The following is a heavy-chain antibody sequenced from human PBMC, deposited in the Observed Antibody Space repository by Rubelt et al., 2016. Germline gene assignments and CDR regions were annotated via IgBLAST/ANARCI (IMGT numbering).Heavy chain of an antibody. D-gene: IGHD2-2*01. CDR2: ISFDGSNK. CDR1: GFTFSSYG. Sequence: QVQLVEPGGGVVQPGRSLRLSCAASGFTFSSYGMHWVRQAPGKGLEWVAVISFDGSNKYYADSVKGRFTISRDNSKNTLYLQMNSLRAEDTAVYYCATESVVNFDYWGQGTLVTVSS. CDR3: ATESVVNFDY. V-gene: IGHV3-30*03. J-gene: IGHJ4*02.